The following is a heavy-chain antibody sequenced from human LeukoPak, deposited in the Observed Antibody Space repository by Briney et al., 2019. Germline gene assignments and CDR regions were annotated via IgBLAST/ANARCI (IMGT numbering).Heavy chain of an antibody. V-gene: IGHV3-11*04. J-gene: IGHJ6*03. CDR2: ISSSGSTI. D-gene: IGHD2-15*01. CDR3: ARVDCSGGSCYLMIYYYMDV. Sequence: GGSLRLSCAASGFTFSDYYMSWIRQAPGKGLEWVSYISSSGSTIYYADSVKGRFTISRDNAKNSLYLQMNSLRAEDTAVYYCARVDCSGGSCYLMIYYYMDVWGKGTTVTVSS. CDR1: GFTFSDYY.